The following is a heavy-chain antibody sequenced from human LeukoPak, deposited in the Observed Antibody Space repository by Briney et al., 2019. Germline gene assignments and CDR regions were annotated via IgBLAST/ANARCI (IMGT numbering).Heavy chain of an antibody. J-gene: IGHJ4*02. CDR1: GGSISSSSYY. Sequence: KPSETLSLTCTVSGGSISSSSYYWGWIRQPPGKGLEWIGSIYYSGSTYYNPSLNTRVTISVHPSKHPSSPKLSSATAADTAVYCCANYYGSGASLDCGGQGTLVTVSS. CDR3: ANYYGSGASLDC. D-gene: IGHD3-10*01. V-gene: IGHV4-39*01. CDR2: IYYSGST.